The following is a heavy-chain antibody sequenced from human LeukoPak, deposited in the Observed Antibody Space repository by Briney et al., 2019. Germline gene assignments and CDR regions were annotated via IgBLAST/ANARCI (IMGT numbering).Heavy chain of an antibody. CDR3: ARDGAIWNDVGHDY. Sequence: GGSLRLSCAASGFTFSDYYMHWIRQAPGKGLEWISYISSSATTIYYADSVKGRFTIPRDNAKNSLYLQMNSLTAEDTAVYYCARDGAIWNDVGHDYWGQGTLVTVSS. CDR2: ISSSATTI. V-gene: IGHV3-11*04. CDR1: GFTFSDYY. J-gene: IGHJ4*02. D-gene: IGHD1-1*01.